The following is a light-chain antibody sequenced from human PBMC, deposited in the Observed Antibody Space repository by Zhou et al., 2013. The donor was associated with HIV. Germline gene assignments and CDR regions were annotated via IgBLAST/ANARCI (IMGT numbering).Light chain of an antibody. J-gene: IGKJ1*01. CDR1: QSFSSN. Sequence: EMVMTQSPATLSVSPGERATLSCRASQSFSSNLAWYQQKPGQAPRLLIYGASTRATGIPARFSGSGSGTEFTLTISSMQSEDFAAYYCQQYNNWPPAFGQGTKVEIK. CDR2: GAS. CDR3: QQYNNWPPA. V-gene: IGKV3-15*01.